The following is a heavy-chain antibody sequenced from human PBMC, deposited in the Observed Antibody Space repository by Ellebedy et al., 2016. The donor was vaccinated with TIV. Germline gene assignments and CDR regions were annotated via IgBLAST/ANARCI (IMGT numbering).Heavy chain of an antibody. Sequence: GESLKISXAASGFTFSSYTMRWVCQAPGKGLEWVSDISGSGGSTYYADSVKGRFTISRDNSKNTLYLQMNSLRVEDTAVYYCAKGITAAVVEGSLFDPWGQGTLVTVSS. D-gene: IGHD6-13*01. V-gene: IGHV3-23*01. J-gene: IGHJ5*02. CDR2: ISGSGGST. CDR1: GFTFSSYT. CDR3: AKGITAAVVEGSLFDP.